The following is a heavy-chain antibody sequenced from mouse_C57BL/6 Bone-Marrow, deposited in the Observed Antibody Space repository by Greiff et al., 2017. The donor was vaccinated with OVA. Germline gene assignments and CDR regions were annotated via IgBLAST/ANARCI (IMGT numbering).Heavy chain of an antibody. CDR2: INPNNGGT. D-gene: IGHD1-1*01. J-gene: IGHJ3*01. CDR3: ASHYGSSYVGFAY. CDR1: GYTFTDYN. Sequence: EVQLQQPGAELLKPGASVKIPCKASGYTFTDYNMDWVKQSHGKSLEWIGDINPNNGGTIYNQKFKGKATLTVDKSSSTAYMELRSLTSEDTAVYYCASHYGSSYVGFAYWGQGTLVTVSA. V-gene: IGHV1-18*01.